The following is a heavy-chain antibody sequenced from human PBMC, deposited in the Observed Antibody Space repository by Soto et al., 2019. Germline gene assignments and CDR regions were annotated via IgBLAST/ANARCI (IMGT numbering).Heavy chain of an antibody. CDR2: ISAYNGNT. J-gene: IGHJ6*02. D-gene: IGHD6-19*01. Sequence: QVQLVQSGAEVKKPGASVKVACKASGYTFTSYGISWVRQAPGQGLEGMGWISAYNGNTNYAQKLQGRVTMTTDTSTSIAYMELGSLRSDDTAVYDCARDSIGWWVGYYYGMDVWGQGTTVTVSS. CDR3: ARDSIGWWVGYYYGMDV. V-gene: IGHV1-18*01. CDR1: GYTFTSYG.